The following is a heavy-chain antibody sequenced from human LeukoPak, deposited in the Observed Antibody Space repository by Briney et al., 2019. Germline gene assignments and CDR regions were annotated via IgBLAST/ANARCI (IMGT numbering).Heavy chain of an antibody. CDR1: GFTFSSYA. Sequence: GGSLRLSCAASGFTFSSYAMSWVRQAPGKGLEWVSAISGSGGSTYYADSVKGRFTTSRDNSKNTLYLQMNSLRAEDTAVYYCAKLREIIAAAGTVQLYFDYWGQGTLVTVSS. CDR2: ISGSGGST. V-gene: IGHV3-23*01. CDR3: AKLREIIAAAGTVQLYFDY. J-gene: IGHJ4*02. D-gene: IGHD6-13*01.